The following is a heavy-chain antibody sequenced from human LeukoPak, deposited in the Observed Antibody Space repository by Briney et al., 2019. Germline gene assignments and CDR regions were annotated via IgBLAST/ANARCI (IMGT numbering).Heavy chain of an antibody. CDR1: GGTFSSYA. CDR3: ARDPLDGSGSYLGY. CDR2: VIPIFGTA. D-gene: IGHD3-10*01. V-gene: IGHV1-69*06. J-gene: IGHJ4*02. Sequence: ASVKVSFKASGGTFSSYAISWVRQAPGQGLEWMGGVIPIFGTANYAQKFQGRVTITADKSTSTAYMELSSLRSEDTAVYYCARDPLDGSGSYLGYWGQGTLVTVSS.